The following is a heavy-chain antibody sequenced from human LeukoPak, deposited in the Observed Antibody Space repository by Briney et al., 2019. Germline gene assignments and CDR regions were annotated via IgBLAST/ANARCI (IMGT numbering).Heavy chain of an antibody. D-gene: IGHD1-26*01. CDR1: GGSISNSF. J-gene: IGHJ4*02. Sequence: NPSETLSLTCTVSGGSISNSFWSWIRQPPGKGLEWIAYIYYTGNTKYNPSLKSRVTISVDTSKNQFSLRLSSVTAEDTAVYYCAKDSGSSPTFDYWGQGTLVTVSS. V-gene: IGHV4-59*01. CDR3: AKDSGSSPTFDY. CDR2: IYYTGNT.